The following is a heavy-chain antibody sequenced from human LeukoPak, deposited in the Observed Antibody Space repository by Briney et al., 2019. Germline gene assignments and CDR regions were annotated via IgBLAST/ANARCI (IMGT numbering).Heavy chain of an antibody. CDR1: GGTFSSYA. J-gene: IGHJ5*02. CDR3: ARRQGGVLRFLEWSLDP. V-gene: IGHV1-69*13. CDR2: IIPIFGTA. D-gene: IGHD3-3*01. Sequence: RASVKVSCKASGGTFSSYAISWVRQAPGQGLEWMGGIIPIFGTANYAQKFQGRVTITADESTSTAYMELSSLRSEDTAVYYCARRQGGVLRFLEWSLDPWGQGTLVTVSS.